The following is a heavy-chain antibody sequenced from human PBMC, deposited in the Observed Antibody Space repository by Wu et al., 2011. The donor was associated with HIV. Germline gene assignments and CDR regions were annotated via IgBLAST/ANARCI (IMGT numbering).Heavy chain of an antibody. V-gene: IGHV1-69*08. J-gene: IGHJ6*02. D-gene: IGHD4-17*01. CDR3: ARRSPPSTVTTNYYYAMDV. CDR2: IIPMFGSA. CDR1: GDTFSSYA. Sequence: QVQLVQSGAEVTKPGSSVKVSCKASGDTFSSYAISWVRQAPGQGLEWMGRIIPMFGSANYAQKFQGRVTITADKSTSTAYMELSSLRSEDTAVYYCARRSPPSTVTTNYYYAMDVWGQGTTVTVSS.